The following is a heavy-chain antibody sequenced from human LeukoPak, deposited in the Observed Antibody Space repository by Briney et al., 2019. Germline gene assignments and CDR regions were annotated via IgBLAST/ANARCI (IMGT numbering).Heavy chain of an antibody. CDR1: GGTFSSYA. CDR3: AREYRVNWFDP. Sequence: ASVKVSCKASGGTFSSYAISWVRQAPGQGLEWVGRIIPILGIANYAQKFQGRVTITADKSTSTAYMELSSLRSEDTAVYYCAREYRVNWFDPWGQGTLVTVSS. CDR2: IIPILGIA. D-gene: IGHD5-12*01. J-gene: IGHJ5*02. V-gene: IGHV1-69*04.